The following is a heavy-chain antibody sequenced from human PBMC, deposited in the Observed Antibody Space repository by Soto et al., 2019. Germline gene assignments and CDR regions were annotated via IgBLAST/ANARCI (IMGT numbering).Heavy chain of an antibody. CDR3: VVVVPDMRDYYYGMDV. D-gene: IGHD3-22*01. J-gene: IGHJ6*02. Sequence: PSETLSLTCTVSGGSISSSSYYWGWIRQPPGKGLEWIGSNYYSGSTYYNPSLKSRVTISVDTSKNQFSLKLSSVTAADTAVYYCVVVVPDMRDYYYGMDVWGQGTTVTVSS. V-gene: IGHV4-39*01. CDR2: NYYSGST. CDR1: GGSISSSSYY.